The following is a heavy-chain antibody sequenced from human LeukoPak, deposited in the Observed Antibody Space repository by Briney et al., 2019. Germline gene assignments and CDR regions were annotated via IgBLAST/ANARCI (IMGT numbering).Heavy chain of an antibody. D-gene: IGHD1-26*01. J-gene: IGHJ4*02. CDR1: GGSISSISYY. CDR2: IYYTGST. Sequence: SETLSLTCTISGGSISSISYYWGWIRQPPGKGLEWIGSIYYTGSTYYNPSLKSRVTVSVDTSKNQFSLNLRSVTAADTAVYYCARRFSGSYDYWGQGTLVTVSS. CDR3: ARRFSGSYDY. V-gene: IGHV4-39*01.